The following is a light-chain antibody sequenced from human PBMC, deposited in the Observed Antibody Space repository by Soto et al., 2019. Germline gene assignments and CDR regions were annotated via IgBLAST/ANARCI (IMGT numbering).Light chain of an antibody. CDR3: MQALQTGYT. Sequence: DIVMTQSPISLPVSPGEPASISYRSSQSLLDSDGYKYLDWYLQKPGQSPQLLIYMGSNRATGVPDRFSGSGSGTDFTLKISRVEAEDVGVYYCMQALQTGYTFGQGTRLEIK. V-gene: IGKV2-28*01. CDR1: QSLLDSDGYKY. J-gene: IGKJ2*01. CDR2: MGS.